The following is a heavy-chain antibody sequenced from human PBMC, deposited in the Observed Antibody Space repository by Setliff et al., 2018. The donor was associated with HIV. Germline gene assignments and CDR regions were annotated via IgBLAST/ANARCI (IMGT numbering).Heavy chain of an antibody. J-gene: IGHJ3*01. Sequence: TSETLSLTCNVSGGSFSSYYWSWIRQPAGKALEWIGRMYTSGSTNYNPSLKSRVTMSLDTSKNQFSLTLNSVTAADTALYFCARGEPNVNDAFDLWGQGTVVT. CDR1: GGSFSSYY. D-gene: IGHD1-26*01. V-gene: IGHV4-4*07. CDR3: ARGEPNVNDAFDL. CDR2: MYTSGST.